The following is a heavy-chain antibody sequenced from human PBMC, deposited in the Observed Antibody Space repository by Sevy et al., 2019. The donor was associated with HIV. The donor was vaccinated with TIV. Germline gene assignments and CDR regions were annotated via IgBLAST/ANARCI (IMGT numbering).Heavy chain of an antibody. CDR2: ISDCSSTI. CDR1: GFTFSSYG. CDR3: ARRLAY. Sequence: GGSLRLSCAASGFTFSSYGMNWVRPAPGKGLEWVSYISDCSSTIYYADSVKGRFTISRDNAKNSLYLQTNSLRDEDTAVYYCARRLAYWGHGTLVTVSS. J-gene: IGHJ4*01. V-gene: IGHV3-48*02.